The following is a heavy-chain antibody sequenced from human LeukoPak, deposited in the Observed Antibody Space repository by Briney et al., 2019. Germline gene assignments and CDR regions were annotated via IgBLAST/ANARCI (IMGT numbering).Heavy chain of an antibody. D-gene: IGHD2-8*01. J-gene: IGHJ3*02. CDR1: GFTFSSYA. CDR2: ISGSGGGT. CDR3: AKDLRGIVLMVYALGAFDI. V-gene: IGHV3-23*01. Sequence: GGSLRLSCAASGFTFSSYAMSWVRQAPGKGLEWVSAISGSGGGTYYADSVKGRFTISRDNSKNTLYLQMNSLRAEDTAVYYCAKDLRGIVLMVYALGAFDIWGQGTMVTVSS.